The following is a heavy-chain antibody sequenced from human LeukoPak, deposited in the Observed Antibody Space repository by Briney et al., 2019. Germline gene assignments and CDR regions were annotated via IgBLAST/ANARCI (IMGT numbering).Heavy chain of an antibody. CDR2: IYTSGST. V-gene: IGHV4-4*07. Sequence: SETLSLTCTVSGGSISSYYWSWIRQPAGKGLEWIGRIYTSGSTNYNPSLKSRVTMSVDTSKSQFSLKLSSVTAADTAVYYRARDGYCSSTSCHPLDYYYYGMDVWGQGTTVTVSS. CDR3: ARDGYCSSTSCHPLDYYYYGMDV. D-gene: IGHD2-2*03. J-gene: IGHJ6*02. CDR1: GGSISSYY.